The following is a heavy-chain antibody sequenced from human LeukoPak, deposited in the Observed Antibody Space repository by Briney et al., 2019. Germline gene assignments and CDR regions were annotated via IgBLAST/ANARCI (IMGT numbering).Heavy chain of an antibody. D-gene: IGHD5-12*01. CDR1: GGSIGSSSYY. V-gene: IGHV4-39*01. CDR2: IYYSGST. J-gene: IGHJ4*02. Sequence: PSETLSLTCTVSGGSIGSSSYYWGWIRQPPGKGLEWIGSIYYSGSTYYNPSLKSRVTISVDTSKNQFSLKLSSVTAADTAVYYCASDDSGYDPDYWGQGTLVTVSS. CDR3: ASDDSGYDPDY.